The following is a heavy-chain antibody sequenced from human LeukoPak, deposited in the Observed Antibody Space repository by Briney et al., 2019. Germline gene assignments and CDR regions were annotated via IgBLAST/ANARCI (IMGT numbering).Heavy chain of an antibody. Sequence: GGSLRLSCAASGFTFSSYAMSWVRQAPGKGLEWIAYINHNAEMIFYPDFVKGRFTISRDNPKRSLYLQMNALRYEDTAIYYCARDHDWAFDLWGQGTLVTVSS. CDR3: ARDHDWAFDL. J-gene: IGHJ4*02. CDR2: INHNAEMI. D-gene: IGHD3-9*01. CDR1: GFTFSSYA. V-gene: IGHV3-48*02.